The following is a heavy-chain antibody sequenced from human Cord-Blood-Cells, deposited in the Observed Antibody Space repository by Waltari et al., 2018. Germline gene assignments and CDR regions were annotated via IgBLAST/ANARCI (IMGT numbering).Heavy chain of an antibody. V-gene: IGHV3-21*01. CDR3: ARDERYVGADYDILTGYYYYYYMDV. CDR2: ISSSSSYI. CDR1: GFTFSSYS. D-gene: IGHD3-9*01. J-gene: IGHJ6*03. Sequence: EVQLVESGGGLVKPGGSLRLSCAASGFTFSSYSMNWVRQAPGKGLEWVSSISSSSSYIYYADSVKGRFTIYRDNAKNSLYLQMNSLRAEDTAVYYCARDERYVGADYDILTGYYYYYYMDVWGKGTTVTVSS.